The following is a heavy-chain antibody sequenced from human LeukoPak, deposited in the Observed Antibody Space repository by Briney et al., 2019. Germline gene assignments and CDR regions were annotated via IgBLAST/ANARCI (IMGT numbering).Heavy chain of an antibody. CDR1: GFTFSNFG. D-gene: IGHD6-6*01. CDR3: AKDAGPQQLVFFDS. Sequence: GGSLRLSCTATGFTFSNFGMTWVRQAPGQGLEWVSTISGSGGNMYQADSVKGRFAISRDNSRSTLYLQMNSLRAEDTAVYYCAKDAGPQQLVFFDSWGQGTLVTVSS. J-gene: IGHJ4*02. CDR2: ISGSGGNM. V-gene: IGHV3-23*01.